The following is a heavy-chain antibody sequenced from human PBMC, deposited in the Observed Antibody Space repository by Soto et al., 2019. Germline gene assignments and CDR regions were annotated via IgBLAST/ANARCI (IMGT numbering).Heavy chain of an antibody. D-gene: IGHD1-1*01. CDR2: MNPNSGNT. V-gene: IGHV1-8*01. J-gene: IGHJ6*02. CDR3: ARERTGTTSMDV. Sequence: QVQLVQSGAEVKKPGASVKVSCKASGYTFTSYDINWVRQATGQGLEWMGWMNPNSGNTGYAQKFQGKVTMTRNTSISTAYMELSSLRSEDTSVYYCARERTGTTSMDVWGQGTTVTVSS. CDR1: GYTFTSYD.